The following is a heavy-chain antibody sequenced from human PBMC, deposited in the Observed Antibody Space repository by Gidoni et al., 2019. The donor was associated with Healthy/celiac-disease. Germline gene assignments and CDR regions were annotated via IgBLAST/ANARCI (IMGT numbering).Heavy chain of an antibody. V-gene: IGHV3-74*01. CDR3: ARGKVAVGTFYGMDV. Sequence: EVQLVESGGGLVQPGGSLRLSCVASGFTFSSYWMHWVRQAPGKGLVWVSRINSDGSSTSYADSVKGRFTISRDNAKNTLYLQMNSLRAEDTAVYYCARGKVAVGTFYGMDVWGQGTTVTVSS. CDR1: GFTFSSYW. J-gene: IGHJ6*02. D-gene: IGHD6-19*01. CDR2: INSDGSST.